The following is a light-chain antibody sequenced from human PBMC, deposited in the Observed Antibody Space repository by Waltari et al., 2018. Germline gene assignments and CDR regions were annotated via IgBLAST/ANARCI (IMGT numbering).Light chain of an antibody. CDR1: SSDVGSSNY. J-gene: IGLJ1*01. V-gene: IGLV2-8*01. Sequence: QSALTQPPSASGSPGQSVTISCTGTSSDVGSSNYVSWYQQHPGKAPQLMMYEVTKRPSGGPDRVSGSKSGNTASLTVSGLQVEDEADYYCNSFAVGSKFVFGTGTKVTVL. CDR2: EVT. CDR3: NSFAVGSKFV.